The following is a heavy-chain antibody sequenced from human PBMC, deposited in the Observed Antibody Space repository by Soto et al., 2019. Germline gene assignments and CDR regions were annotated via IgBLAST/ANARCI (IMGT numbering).Heavy chain of an antibody. CDR2: IGADNGAT. J-gene: IGHJ5*02. CDR1: GYTFSTYG. D-gene: IGHD1-1*01. V-gene: IGHV1-18*01. CDR3: AMDWKGAEVFDP. Sequence: QVQLVQSGAEVKKPGASVKVYCKASGYTFSTYGFSWVRQAPGQGLEWMGWIGADNGATNYAQNFQGRVTMTTYTSTPSSYLVLMILGSDDTAVYGGAMDWKGAEVFDPWGEGGLVAVST.